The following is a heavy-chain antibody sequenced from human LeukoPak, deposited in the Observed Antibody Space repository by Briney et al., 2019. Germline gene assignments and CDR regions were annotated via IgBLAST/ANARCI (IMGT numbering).Heavy chain of an antibody. Sequence: PGGSLRLSCAASGFTFNNYAMSWVRQAPGKGLEWVSAISGSGGSTYYADSVKGRFTISRDNSKNTLYLQMNSLRAEDTAVYYCAKGAFWSGYLDYYYMDVWGKGTTVTVSS. CDR3: AKGAFWSGYLDYYYMDV. CDR2: ISGSGGST. J-gene: IGHJ6*03. D-gene: IGHD3-3*01. CDR1: GFTFNNYA. V-gene: IGHV3-23*01.